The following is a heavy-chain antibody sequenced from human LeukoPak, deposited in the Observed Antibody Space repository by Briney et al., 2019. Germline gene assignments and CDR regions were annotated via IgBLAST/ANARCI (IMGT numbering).Heavy chain of an antibody. V-gene: IGHV1-69*13. CDR3: ASPTVTTSYYYGMDV. D-gene: IGHD4-17*01. Sequence: AVKVSCKASGGTFSSYAISWVRQAPGQGLEWMGGIIPIFGTANYAQKFQGRVTITADDSTSTAYMELSSLRSEDTAVYYCASPTVTTSYYYGMDVWGKGTTVTVSS. CDR2: IIPIFGTA. J-gene: IGHJ6*04. CDR1: GGTFSSYA.